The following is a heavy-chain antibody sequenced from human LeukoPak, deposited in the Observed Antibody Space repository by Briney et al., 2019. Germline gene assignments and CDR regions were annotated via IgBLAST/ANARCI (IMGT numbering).Heavy chain of an antibody. V-gene: IGHV4-59*01. CDR2: VYYSGTT. Sequence: SDTLSLTCTVSGGSISTYYWSWLRQPPGKGLEWIGYVYYSGTTNYKYKSTLKSRVTISVDTSKNQFHLRLSSVTAADTAVYYCARSDRDLWYFDLWGRGTLVTVSS. J-gene: IGHJ2*01. CDR3: ARSDRDLWYFDL. CDR1: GGSISTYY.